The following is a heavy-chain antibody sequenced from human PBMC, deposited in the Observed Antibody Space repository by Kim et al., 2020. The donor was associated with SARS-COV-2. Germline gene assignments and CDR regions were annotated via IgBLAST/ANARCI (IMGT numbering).Heavy chain of an antibody. Sequence: GGSLRLSCAASGFTFNKYAMTWVRQAPGKGLEWVSGISASGDTTAYADSVKGRFTISRDNSKNTLYLQMNSLRTEDAARYYCAKDVYSGFDGIAEYFQHWGQCTQVTVSS. CDR1: GFTFNKYA. CDR2: ISASGDTT. CDR3: AKDVYSGFDGIAEYFQH. D-gene: IGHD5-12*01. V-gene: IGHV3-23*01. J-gene: IGHJ1*01.